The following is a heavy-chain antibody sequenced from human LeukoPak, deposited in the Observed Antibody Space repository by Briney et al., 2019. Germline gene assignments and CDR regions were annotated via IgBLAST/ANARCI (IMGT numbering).Heavy chain of an antibody. CDR2: INGVNGNT. V-gene: IGHV1-3*03. Sequence: ASVKVSCKASGYTFTDFAIHWVRQAPGQRPEWMGWINGVNGNTKYSQAFQDRVTITRDTSAKIAYMDLSGLRSEDNAVYYCARGRAAPTNRDFYFYYMDVWGKGTRVTVSS. CDR1: GYTFTDFA. D-gene: IGHD6-13*01. CDR3: ARGRAAPTNRDFYFYYMDV. J-gene: IGHJ6*03.